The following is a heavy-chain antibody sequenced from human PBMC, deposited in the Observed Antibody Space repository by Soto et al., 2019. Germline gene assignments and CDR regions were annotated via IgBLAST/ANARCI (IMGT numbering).Heavy chain of an antibody. CDR3: AREAIEITFGGVIVICAWFDP. D-gene: IGHD3-16*02. J-gene: IGHJ5*02. V-gene: IGHV6-1*01. CDR2: TYYRSKWYN. Sequence: PSQTLSLTCAISGESVSSNSAAWNWIRQSPSRGLEWLGRTYYRSKWYNDYAVSVKSRITINPDTSKNQFSLQLNSVTPEDTAVYYCAREAIEITFGGVIVICAWFDPWGQGTLVTVSS. CDR1: GESVSSNSAA.